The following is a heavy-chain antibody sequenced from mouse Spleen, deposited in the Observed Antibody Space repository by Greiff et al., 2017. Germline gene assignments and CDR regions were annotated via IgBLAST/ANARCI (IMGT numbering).Heavy chain of an antibody. V-gene: IGHV1-47*01. Sequence: VQGVESGAELVKPGASVKMSCKASGYTFTTYPIEWMKQNHGKSLEWIGNFHPYNDDTKYNEKFKGKATLTVEKSSSTVYLELSRLTSDDSAVYYCARGGQERSYYAMDYWGQGTSVTVSS. CDR1: GYTFTTYP. D-gene: IGHD3-3*01. J-gene: IGHJ4*01. CDR2: FHPYNDDT. CDR3: ARGGQERSYYAMDY.